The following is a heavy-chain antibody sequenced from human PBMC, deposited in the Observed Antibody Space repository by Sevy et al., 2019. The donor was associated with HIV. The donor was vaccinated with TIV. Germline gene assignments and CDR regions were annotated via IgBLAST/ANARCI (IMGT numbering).Heavy chain of an antibody. CDR1: GFSFSSYW. Sequence: GGSLRLSCAASGFSFSSYWMHWVRQAPGKGLEWVANIKEDESEKYYAASVKGRFTISRDNAKNSVYLQMNSLRPEDRAIYYCERGNSGSFDYWGQGTLVTVSS. D-gene: IGHD3-22*01. CDR2: IKEDESEK. CDR3: ERGNSGSFDY. J-gene: IGHJ4*02. V-gene: IGHV3-7*03.